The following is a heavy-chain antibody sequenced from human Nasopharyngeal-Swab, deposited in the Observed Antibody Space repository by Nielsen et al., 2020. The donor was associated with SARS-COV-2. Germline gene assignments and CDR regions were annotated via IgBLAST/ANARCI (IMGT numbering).Heavy chain of an antibody. CDR2: IPSSSGNPI. V-gene: IGHV3-48*02. J-gene: IGHJ4*02. Sequence: GGSLRLSCAASGFTFSNYDMNWVRQAPGKGLEWVSYIPSSSGNPIYYADSVKGRFTISRDNAKNSLYLQMNSLRDEDTAVYYCARDSQWAFDYWGQGTLVTVSP. CDR1: GFTFSNYD. D-gene: IGHD2-8*01. CDR3: ARDSQWAFDY.